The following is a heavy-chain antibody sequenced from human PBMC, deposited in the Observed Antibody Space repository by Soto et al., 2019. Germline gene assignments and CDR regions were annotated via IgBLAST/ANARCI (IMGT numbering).Heavy chain of an antibody. Sequence: QLQLQESGPGLVKPSGTLSLTCTVSGGSIRSSSYYWGWIRQPPGKGLEWIGTIYYSGNTYYNPSLKSRVTISVDTSKNQFSLQLNSVTAADTAVFYCASPLMLSGSYSSDAFHIWGQGTMVTVSS. V-gene: IGHV4-39*01. CDR3: ASPLMLSGSYSSDAFHI. D-gene: IGHD1-26*01. CDR2: IYYSGNT. CDR1: GGSIRSSSYY. J-gene: IGHJ3*02.